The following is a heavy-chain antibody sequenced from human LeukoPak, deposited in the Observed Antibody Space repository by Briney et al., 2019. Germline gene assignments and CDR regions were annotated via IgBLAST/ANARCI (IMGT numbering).Heavy chain of an antibody. CDR3: ARRPKLWFGELPIDY. Sequence: ASVKVSCKVSGYTLTELSMHWVRQAPGKGLEWMGGFDPEDGETIYAQKFQGRVTMTEDTSTDTAYMELSSLRSEDTAVYYCARRPKLWFGELPIDYWGQGTLVTVSS. D-gene: IGHD3-10*01. CDR2: FDPEDGET. CDR1: GYTLTELS. V-gene: IGHV1-24*01. J-gene: IGHJ4*02.